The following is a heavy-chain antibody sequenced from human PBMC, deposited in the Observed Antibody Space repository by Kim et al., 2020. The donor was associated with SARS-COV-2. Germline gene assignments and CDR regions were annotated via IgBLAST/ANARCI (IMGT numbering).Heavy chain of an antibody. CDR3: AKGPWGYQLLGWFDP. D-gene: IGHD2-2*01. V-gene: IGHV3-30*02. Sequence: DSVKGRFTISRDNSKNTLYLQMNSLRAEDTAVYYCAKGPWGYQLLGWFDPWGQGTLVTVSS. J-gene: IGHJ5*02.